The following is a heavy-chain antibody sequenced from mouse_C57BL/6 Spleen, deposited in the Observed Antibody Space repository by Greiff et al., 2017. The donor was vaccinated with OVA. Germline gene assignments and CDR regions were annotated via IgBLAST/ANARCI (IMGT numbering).Heavy chain of an antibody. D-gene: IGHD3-2*02. V-gene: IGHV1-15*01. CDR2: IDPETGGT. CDR3: TRSRLRSHYYAMDY. CDR1: GYTFTDYE. J-gene: IGHJ4*01. Sequence: VKLQESGAELVRPGASVTLSCKASGYTFTDYEMHWVKQTPVHGLEWIGAIDPETGGTAYNQQLKGKGILTAYQSSSTAYMELRSLTSEDSVVYYCTRSRLRSHYYAMDYWGQGTSVTVSS.